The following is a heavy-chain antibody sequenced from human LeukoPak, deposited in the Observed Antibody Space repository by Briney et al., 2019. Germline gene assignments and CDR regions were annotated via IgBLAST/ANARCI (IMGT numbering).Heavy chain of an antibody. D-gene: IGHD1-1*01. V-gene: IGHV1-46*01. CDR3: ARVGGTMVGAFDI. CDR1: GYTFTSYY. J-gene: IGHJ3*02. CDR2: INPSGGST. Sequence: GASVKVSCKASGYTFTSYYMHWVRQAPGQGLEWMGIINPSGGSTSYAQKFQGRVTMTRDMSTSTVYMELSSLRSEDTAVYYCARVGGTMVGAFDIWGQGTMVTVSS.